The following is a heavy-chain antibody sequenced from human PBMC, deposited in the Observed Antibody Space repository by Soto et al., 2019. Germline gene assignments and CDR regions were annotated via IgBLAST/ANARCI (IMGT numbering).Heavy chain of an antibody. CDR2: ISGSGTST. D-gene: IGHD4-17*01. V-gene: IGHV3-23*01. CDR3: AKGYGDAVEYFQH. J-gene: IGHJ1*01. CDR1: GFTLSSFG. Sequence: GGSLRLSCAASGFTLSSFGMSWVRQAPGKGLEWVSHISGSGTSTYYADSVKGRFTISRGNSKNALYLQMNSLRAEDTAVYYCAKGYGDAVEYFQHWGQGTLVTVSS.